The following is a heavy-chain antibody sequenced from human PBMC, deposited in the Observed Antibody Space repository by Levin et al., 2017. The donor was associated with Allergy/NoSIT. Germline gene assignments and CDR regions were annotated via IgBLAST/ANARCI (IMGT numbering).Heavy chain of an antibody. CDR2: ISGSGGST. CDR1: GFTFSSYG. D-gene: IGHD3-22*01. V-gene: IGHV3-23*01. J-gene: IGHJ4*02. Sequence: GGSLRLSCAASGFTFSSYGMNWVRRAPGKGLEWVSSISGSGGSTYYADSVKGRFTISRDNSKNTLYLQMNTLRAGDTAVYYCAKGHIDSSGYYYLNYWGQGTLVTVSS. CDR3: AKGHIDSSGYYYLNY.